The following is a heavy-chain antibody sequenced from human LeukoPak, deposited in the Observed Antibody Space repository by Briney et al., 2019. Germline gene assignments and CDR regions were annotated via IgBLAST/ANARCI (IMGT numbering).Heavy chain of an antibody. V-gene: IGHV1-2*06. Sequence: ASVKVSCKASGYTFTDYNIHWVRQAPGQGLEWVGRINPKSGDTTYAQKFQHRVTVTRDTSINSVYMELDRLTSDDTALYYCAGRRYCSSTSCYSDYYMDVWGKGTTVTVSS. CDR2: INPKSGDT. CDR3: AGRRYCSSTSCYSDYYMDV. J-gene: IGHJ6*03. D-gene: IGHD2-2*02. CDR1: GYTFTDYN.